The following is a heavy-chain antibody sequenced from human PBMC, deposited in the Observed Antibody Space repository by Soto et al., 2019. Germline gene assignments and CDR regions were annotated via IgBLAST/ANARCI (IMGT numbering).Heavy chain of an antibody. V-gene: IGHV1-2*04. CDR1: GYTFTGYY. CDR3: ARSETQSPGAFDI. J-gene: IGHJ3*02. Sequence: ASVKGSCKASGYTFTGYYMHWVRQAPGQGLEWMGWINPNSGGTNYAQKFQGWVTMTRDTSISTAYMELSRLRSDDTAVYYCARSETQSPGAFDIWGQGTMVTVSS. CDR2: INPNSGGT.